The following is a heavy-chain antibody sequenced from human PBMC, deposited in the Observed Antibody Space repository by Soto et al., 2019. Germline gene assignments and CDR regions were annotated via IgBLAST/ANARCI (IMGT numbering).Heavy chain of an antibody. J-gene: IGHJ3*01. CDR1: GYSFTNYW. CDR3: ARQRYGGGSYPLDV. Sequence: PGASLKISCKGSGYSFTNYWIASVRQMPGKGLEWMGIIYPGDSDTRYSPSFQVQVTMSADKSISTAYLQWSSLEASDTAMYYCARQRYGGGSYPLDVWGQGTMVTVSS. D-gene: IGHD6-19*01. V-gene: IGHV5-51*01. CDR2: IYPGDSDT.